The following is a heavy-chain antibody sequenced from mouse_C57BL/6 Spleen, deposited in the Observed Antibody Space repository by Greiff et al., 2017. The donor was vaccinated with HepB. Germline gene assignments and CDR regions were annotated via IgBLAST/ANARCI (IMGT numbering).Heavy chain of an antibody. V-gene: IGHV3-6*01. CDR3: ASVFITTVGYAMDY. J-gene: IGHJ4*01. CDR1: GYSITSGYY. D-gene: IGHD1-1*01. Sequence: EVQLQESGPGLVKPSQSLSLTCSVTGYSITSGYYWNWIRQFPGNKLEWMGYISYDGSNNYNPSLKNRISITRDTSKNQFFLKLNSVTTEDTATYYCASVFITTVGYAMDYWGQGTSVTVSS. CDR2: ISYDGSN.